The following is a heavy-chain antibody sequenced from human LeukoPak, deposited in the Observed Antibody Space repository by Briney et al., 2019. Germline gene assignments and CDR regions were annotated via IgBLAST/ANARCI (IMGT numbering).Heavy chain of an antibody. Sequence: SKTLSLTCTVSGGSISSSSYYWGWIRQPPGKGLEWIGSIYYSGSTYYKPSLKSRVTISVDTSKNQFSLKLSSVTAADTAVYYCPRLGGGSGYFNWFDPWGQGTLVTVSS. CDR3: PRLGGGSGYFNWFDP. V-gene: IGHV4-39*01. CDR1: GGSISSSSYY. D-gene: IGHD3-22*01. J-gene: IGHJ5*02. CDR2: IYYSGST.